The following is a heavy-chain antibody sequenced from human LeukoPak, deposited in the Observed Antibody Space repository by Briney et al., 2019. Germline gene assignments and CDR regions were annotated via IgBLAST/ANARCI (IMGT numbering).Heavy chain of an antibody. D-gene: IGHD6-13*01. Sequence: GGSLRLSCAASGFTFSSYEMNWVRQAPGKGLEWVSYNSSSGSTIYYADSVKGRFTISRDNAKNSLYLQMNSLRAEDTAVYYCARGSSSWSNYYYYYMDVWGKGTTVTVSS. CDR1: GFTFSSYE. J-gene: IGHJ6*03. CDR2: NSSSGSTI. CDR3: ARGSSSWSNYYYYYMDV. V-gene: IGHV3-48*03.